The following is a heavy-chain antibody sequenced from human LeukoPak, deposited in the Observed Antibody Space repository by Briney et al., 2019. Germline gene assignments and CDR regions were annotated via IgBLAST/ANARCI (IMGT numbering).Heavy chain of an antibody. Sequence: ASVTVSCKASGYTFSNHDINWVRQATGQGLEWMGWMNPNSGNAGSAEKFQGRVTMTRNTSITTAYMELSSLSSEDSAVYYCARVGEYAATTDYFDYWGQGTLVTVSS. V-gene: IGHV1-8*01. CDR3: ARVGEYAATTDYFDY. CDR2: MNPNSGNA. J-gene: IGHJ4*02. D-gene: IGHD2-8*01. CDR1: GYTFSNHD.